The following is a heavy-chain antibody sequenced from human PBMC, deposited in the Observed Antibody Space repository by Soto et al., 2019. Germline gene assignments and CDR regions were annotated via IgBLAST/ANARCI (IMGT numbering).Heavy chain of an antibody. Sequence: HLQLQDSGPGLVRPSETLSLTCTVSGGSISDSNYYWGWIRRPPGKGLEWIGSINYSGSTYYNPYLKSRVTISVDTSKHQFSLQVTSVTAADTVIYYCARKWHVSTRRQFDPWGQGTLVTVSS. J-gene: IGHJ5*02. CDR3: ARKWHVSTRRQFDP. CDR1: GGSISDSNYY. CDR2: INYSGST. D-gene: IGHD5-12*01. V-gene: IGHV4-39*01.